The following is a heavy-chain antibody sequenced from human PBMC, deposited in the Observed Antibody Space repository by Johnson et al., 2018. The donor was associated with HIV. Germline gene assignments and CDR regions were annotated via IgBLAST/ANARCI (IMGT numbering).Heavy chain of an antibody. CDR2: IRYDGSNK. D-gene: IGHD6-19*01. CDR3: AKDLHDNSGWRGAFDI. CDR1: GFTFSSYG. J-gene: IGHJ3*02. V-gene: IGHV3-30*02. Sequence: QVQLVESGGGVVQPGRSLRLSCVASGFTFSSYGMHWVRQAPGKGLEWVAFIRYDGSNKYYADSVKGRFTISRDNSKNTLYLQMGSLRAEDMAVYYCAKDLHDNSGWRGAFDIWGQGTMVTVSS.